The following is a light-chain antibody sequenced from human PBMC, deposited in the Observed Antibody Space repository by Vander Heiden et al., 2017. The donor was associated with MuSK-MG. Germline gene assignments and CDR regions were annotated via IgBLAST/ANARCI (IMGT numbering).Light chain of an antibody. Sequence: SSVLTQPPPVSDAPGQPARTTVGRNNIGIKSVQWYQMKPADAPVLVIFYNSGRGTGIPGRISGSNSEDTATLTKTRVEAGEVVDYYCQAGDFSSDHRVFGGGTKLTVL. CDR2: YNS. V-gene: IGLV3-21*04. CDR3: QAGDFSSDHRV. CDR1: NIGIKS. J-gene: IGLJ2*01.